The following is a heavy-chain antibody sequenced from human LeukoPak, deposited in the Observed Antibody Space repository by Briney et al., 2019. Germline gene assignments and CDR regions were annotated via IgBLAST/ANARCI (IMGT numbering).Heavy chain of an antibody. V-gene: IGHV1-8*01. J-gene: IGHJ4*02. Sequence: ASVKVSCKASGYTFTSYDINWVRQATGQGLEWMGWMNPNSGNTGYAQKFQGRVTVTRDTSTSTVHMKLSGLRSEDTAVYYCARDQEGFDYWGQGTLVTVSS. CDR2: MNPNSGNT. CDR1: GYTFTSYD. CDR3: ARDQEGFDY.